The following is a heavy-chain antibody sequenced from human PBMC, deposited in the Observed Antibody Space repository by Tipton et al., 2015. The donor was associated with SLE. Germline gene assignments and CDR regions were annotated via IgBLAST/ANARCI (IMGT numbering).Heavy chain of an antibody. J-gene: IGHJ6*03. V-gene: IGHV4-39*07. Sequence: TLSLTCTVSGGSISSSSHYWGWIRKPPGKGLEWIGSIYYSGSTYYNPSLKSRVTISVDTSKHQFSLKLSSVTAADTAVYYCARLSGGDYHYYMGVWGKGTTVTVSS. CDR1: GGSISSSSHY. D-gene: IGHD7-27*01. CDR2: IYYSGST. CDR3: ARLSGGDYHYYMGV.